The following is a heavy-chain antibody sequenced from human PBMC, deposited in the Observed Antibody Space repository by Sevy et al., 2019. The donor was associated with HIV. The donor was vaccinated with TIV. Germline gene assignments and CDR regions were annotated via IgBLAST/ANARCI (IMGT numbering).Heavy chain of an antibody. CDR2: ISWNSGSI. D-gene: IGHD3-10*01. V-gene: IGHV3-9*01. J-gene: IGHJ5*02. Sequence: QLGGSLRLSCAASGFTFDDYAMHWVRQAPGKGLEWVSGISWNSGSIGYADSVKGRFTISRDNAKNSLYLQMNSLRAEDTALYYCAKEYGSGSSGWFDPWGQGTLVTVSS. CDR1: GFTFDDYA. CDR3: AKEYGSGSSGWFDP.